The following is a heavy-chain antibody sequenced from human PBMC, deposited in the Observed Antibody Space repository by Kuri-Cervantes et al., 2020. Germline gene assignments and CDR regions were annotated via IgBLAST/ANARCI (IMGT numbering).Heavy chain of an antibody. V-gene: IGHV3-23*01. CDR2: ISGSGGST. D-gene: IGHD3-22*01. CDR3: AKATGYYYGSSGPYLFDY. Sequence: GESLKISCAASGFTVSSNYMSWVRQAPGKGLEWVSAISGSGGSTYYADSVKGRFTISRDNSKNTLYLQMNSLRAEDTAVYYCAKATGYYYGSSGPYLFDYWGQGTLVTVSS. J-gene: IGHJ4*02. CDR1: GFTVSSNY.